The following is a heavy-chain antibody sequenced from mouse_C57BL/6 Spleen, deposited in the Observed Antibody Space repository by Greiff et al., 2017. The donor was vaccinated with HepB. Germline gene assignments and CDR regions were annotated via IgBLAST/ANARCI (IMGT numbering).Heavy chain of an antibody. V-gene: IGHV5-4*03. CDR3: ARGGIYYDYGFDY. CDR2: ISDGGSYT. CDR1: GFTFSSYA. J-gene: IGHJ2*01. D-gene: IGHD2-4*01. Sequence: EVNVVESGGGLVKPGGSLKLSCAASGFTFSSYAMSWVRQTPEKRLEWVATISDGGSYTYYPDNVKGRFTISRDNAKNNLYLQMSHLKSEDTAMYYCARGGIYYDYGFDYWGQGTTLTVSS.